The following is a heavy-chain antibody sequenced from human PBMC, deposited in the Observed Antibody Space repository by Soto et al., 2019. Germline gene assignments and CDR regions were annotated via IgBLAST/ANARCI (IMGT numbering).Heavy chain of an antibody. CDR3: AKDPLAKGSSPDY. V-gene: IGHV3-30*18. J-gene: IGHJ4*02. D-gene: IGHD3-10*01. CDR1: GFTFSSYG. Sequence: QVQLVESGGGVVQPGRSLRLSCAASGFTFSSYGMHWVRQAPGKGLEWVAVISYDGSNKYYADSVKGRFTISRDNXKHTLYLQMNSLRAEDTAVYYCAKDPLAKGSSPDYWGQGTLVTVSS. CDR2: ISYDGSNK.